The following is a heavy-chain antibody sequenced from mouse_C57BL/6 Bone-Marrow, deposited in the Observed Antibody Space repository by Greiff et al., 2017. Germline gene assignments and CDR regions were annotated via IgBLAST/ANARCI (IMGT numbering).Heavy chain of an antibody. Sequence: EVQLVESEGGLVQPGSSMKLSCTASGFTFSDYYMAWVRQVPEKGLEWVANINYDGSSTYYLDSLKSRFIISRDNAKNILYLQMSSLKSEDTATYYCARDLDYGLDYWGQGTTLTVSS. V-gene: IGHV5-16*01. J-gene: IGHJ2*01. CDR3: ARDLDYGLDY. CDR1: GFTFSDYY. D-gene: IGHD1-1*01. CDR2: INYDGSST.